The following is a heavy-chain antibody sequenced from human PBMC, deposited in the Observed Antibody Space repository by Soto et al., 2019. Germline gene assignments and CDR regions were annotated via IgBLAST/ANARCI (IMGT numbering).Heavy chain of an antibody. CDR1: GGSISSGGYY. J-gene: IGHJ5*02. D-gene: IGHD3-9*01. Sequence: KPSETLSLTCTVSGGSISSGGYYWSWIRQHPGKGLEWIGYIYYSGSTYYNPSLKSRVTISVDTPKNQFSLKLSSVTAADTAVYYCARWRGDILTGYYPWGQGTLVTVSS. CDR2: IYYSGST. V-gene: IGHV4-31*03. CDR3: ARWRGDILTGYYP.